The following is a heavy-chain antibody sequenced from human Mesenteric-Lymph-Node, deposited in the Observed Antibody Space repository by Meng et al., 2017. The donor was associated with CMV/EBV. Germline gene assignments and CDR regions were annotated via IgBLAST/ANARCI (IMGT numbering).Heavy chain of an antibody. V-gene: IGHV1-8*01. CDR2: IKPNSGKT. J-gene: IGHJ4*02. CDR3: ARGLDYYDF. CDR1: GYTFTSYD. Sequence: ASVKVSCKASGYTFTSYDINWVRQAPGQGLEWMGRIKPNSGKTDYEQKLQGRVTITRDTAISTACMDLSSLRSGDTAVYFCARGLDYYDFWGQGTLVTVSS.